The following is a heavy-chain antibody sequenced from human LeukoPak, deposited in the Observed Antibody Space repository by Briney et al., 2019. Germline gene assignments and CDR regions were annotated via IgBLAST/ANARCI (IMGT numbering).Heavy chain of an antibody. CDR2: IYYSGST. Sequence: SGTLSLTCTVSGGSISSHYWSWIRQPPGEGLEWIGYIYYSGSTNYNPSLKSRVTISVDTSKNQFSLKLSSVTAADTAVYYCARVVPAAMGYYYYYMDVWGKGTTVTVSS. V-gene: IGHV4-59*11. D-gene: IGHD2-2*01. CDR3: ARVVPAAMGYYYYYMDV. CDR1: GGSISSHY. J-gene: IGHJ6*03.